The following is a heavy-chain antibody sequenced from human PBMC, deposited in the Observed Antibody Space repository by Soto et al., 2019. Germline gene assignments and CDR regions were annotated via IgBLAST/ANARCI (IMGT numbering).Heavy chain of an antibody. CDR3: ARDQRRFLEWSYYGMDV. D-gene: IGHD3-3*01. V-gene: IGHV4-59*01. J-gene: IGHJ6*02. CDR1: GGSIISYY. Sequence: SETLSLTCTVSGGSIISYYWSWIRQPPGKGLDWIGSIYYSGSTKYNPSLKSRVTISLDTSKNQFSLKLSSVTAADTAVYYCARDQRRFLEWSYYGMDVWGQGTTVTVSS. CDR2: IYYSGST.